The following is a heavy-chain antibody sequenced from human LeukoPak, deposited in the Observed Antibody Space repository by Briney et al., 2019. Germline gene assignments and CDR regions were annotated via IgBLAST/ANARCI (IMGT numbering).Heavy chain of an antibody. J-gene: IGHJ4*02. CDR3: ATSKLEWLFNFYY. Sequence: GGSLRLSCAASGFTFSSYWMSWVRQAPGKGLEWVANIRQDGNEKYYVDSVKGRFIISRDNAKSSLYLRINSLRAEDTAVYFCATSKLEWLFNFYYWGQGTLVTVSS. CDR1: GFTFSSYW. D-gene: IGHD3-3*01. V-gene: IGHV3-7*03. CDR2: IRQDGNEK.